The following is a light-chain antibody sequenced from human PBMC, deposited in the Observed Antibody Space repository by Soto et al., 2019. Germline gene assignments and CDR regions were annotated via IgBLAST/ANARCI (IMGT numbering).Light chain of an antibody. V-gene: IGKV3-20*01. J-gene: IGKJ4*01. CDR2: DTS. Sequence: EIVLTQSPGTLSLSPGERATLSCRASQSVSSSYLAWYQRKPGQAPRLLIYDTSSRATGVPDRFSGSGSGTDFTLAISRLEPEYLAVFYCQQYGSSPRTFGGGTKVDIK. CDR3: QQYGSSPRT. CDR1: QSVSSSY.